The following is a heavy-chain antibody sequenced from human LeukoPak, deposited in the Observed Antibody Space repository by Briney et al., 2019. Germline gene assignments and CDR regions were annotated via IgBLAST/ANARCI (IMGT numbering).Heavy chain of an antibody. J-gene: IGHJ6*03. V-gene: IGHV4-39*07. CDR1: GGSISSSSYY. CDR3: ASSTVPYYYYYMDV. D-gene: IGHD4-17*01. Sequence: SETLSLTCTVSGGSISSSSYYWGWIRQPPGKGLEWIGSIYYSGSTNYNPSLKSRVTISVDTSKNQFSLKLSSVTAADTAVYYCASSTVPYYYYYMDVWGKGTTVTVSS. CDR2: IYYSGST.